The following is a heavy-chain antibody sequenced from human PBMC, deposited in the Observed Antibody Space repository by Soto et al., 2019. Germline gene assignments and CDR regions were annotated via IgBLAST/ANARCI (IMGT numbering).Heavy chain of an antibody. J-gene: IGHJ4*02. CDR1: GGSISSYY. V-gene: IGHV4-59*12. D-gene: IGHD3-10*01. CDR3: ARGKYYYGSGTPPFDY. Sequence: SETLSLTCTVSGGSISSYYWSWIRQPPGKGLEWIGYIYYSGSTYYNPSLKSRVTILVDTSENQFSLRLNSMTAADTAVYYCARGKYYYGSGTPPFDYWGQGTLVTVSS. CDR2: IYYSGST.